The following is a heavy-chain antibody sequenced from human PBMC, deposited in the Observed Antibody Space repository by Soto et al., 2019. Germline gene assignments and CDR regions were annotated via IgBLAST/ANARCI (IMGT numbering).Heavy chain of an antibody. V-gene: IGHV4-39*01. D-gene: IGHD2-8*01. Sequence: SETLSLTCTVSGGSTSSSSNYWGWIRQPPGKGLEWIGRIYYNGSTYYNPSLKSRVTISVDTSKNQFSLRLSSVTAADTAVYYCARHVASCVNGVCYTRWFDPWGQGALVTVSS. CDR2: IYYNGST. CDR3: ARHVASCVNGVCYTRWFDP. CDR1: GGSTSSSSNY. J-gene: IGHJ5*02.